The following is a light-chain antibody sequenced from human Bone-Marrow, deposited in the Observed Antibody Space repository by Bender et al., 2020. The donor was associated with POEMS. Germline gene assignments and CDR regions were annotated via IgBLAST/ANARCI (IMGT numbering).Light chain of an antibody. V-gene: IGLV3-25*03. J-gene: IGLJ2*01. Sequence: SYELTQPPSVSVSPGQTARITCSGDALPKQYAYWYHQQKPGQAPVLVIYKDSERPSGIPERFSGSSSGTTVTLTISGVQAEDEADYYCQSADNRVTDVLFGGGTKLTVL. CDR2: KDS. CDR3: QSADNRVTDVL. CDR1: ALPKQY.